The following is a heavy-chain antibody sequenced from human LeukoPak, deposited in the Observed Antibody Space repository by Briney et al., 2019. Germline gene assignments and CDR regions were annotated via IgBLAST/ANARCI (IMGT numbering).Heavy chain of an antibody. V-gene: IGHV4-39*07. CDR2: IYYSGST. CDR3: ARDRPDYNL. Sequence: SETLSLTCTVSGGSISSSSYYWGWIRQPPGKGLEWIGSIYYSGSTYYNPSLKSRVTISVDTSKNQFSLKLSSATAADTAVYYCARDRPDYNLWGQGTMVTVSS. D-gene: IGHD1-14*01. J-gene: IGHJ3*01. CDR1: GGSISSSSYY.